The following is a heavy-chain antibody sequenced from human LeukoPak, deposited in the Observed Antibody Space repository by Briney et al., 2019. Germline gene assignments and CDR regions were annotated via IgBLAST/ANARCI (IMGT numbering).Heavy chain of an antibody. J-gene: IGHJ4*02. CDR2: INPSGGST. Sequence: ASVKVSCRASGYTFTSYYMHWVRQAPGQGLEWMGIINPSGGSTSYAQKFQGRVTMTRDTSTGTVYMELSSLRSEDTAVYYCARGRESPFYFDYWGQGTLVTVSS. CDR1: GYTFTSYY. V-gene: IGHV1-46*01. CDR3: ARGRESPFYFDY.